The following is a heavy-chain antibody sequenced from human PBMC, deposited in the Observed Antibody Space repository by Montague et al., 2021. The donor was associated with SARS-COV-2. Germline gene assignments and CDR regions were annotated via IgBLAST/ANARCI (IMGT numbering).Heavy chain of an antibody. J-gene: IGHJ2*01. CDR3: GTGLYWYFDL. D-gene: IGHD7-27*01. V-gene: IGHV4-4*02. Sequence: SETLSLTCAVSGISITNRNWWSWVRQPPGKGLELLGEIYSSGNTHYDPSLQCRATMSLDKSNNQVLLSLTSVTAADTAIYYCGTGLYWYFDLWGHGTLVTVSS. CDR2: IYSSGNT. CDR1: GISITNRNW.